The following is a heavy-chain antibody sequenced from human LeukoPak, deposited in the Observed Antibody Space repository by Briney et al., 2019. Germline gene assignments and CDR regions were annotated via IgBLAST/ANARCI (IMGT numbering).Heavy chain of an antibody. D-gene: IGHD1-14*01. J-gene: IGHJ4*02. CDR1: GYTFTGYY. CDR2: INPNSGGT. V-gene: IGHV1-2*02. CDR3: ATLTVAPGY. Sequence: ASVKVSCKASGYTFTGYYMHWVRQAPGQGLEWMGWINPNSGGTNYVQKFQGRVTMTRDTSRSTVYMELSSLRSEDTAVYYCATLTVAPGYWGQGTLVTVSS.